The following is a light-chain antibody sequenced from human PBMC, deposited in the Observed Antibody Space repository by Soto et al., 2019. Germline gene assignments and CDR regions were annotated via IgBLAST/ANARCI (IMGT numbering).Light chain of an antibody. V-gene: IGKV3-20*01. CDR2: GAS. CDR3: QQYGSSPRT. J-gene: IGKJ1*01. CDR1: QTVSITY. Sequence: EIVLTQSPGTLSLSPGERATLSCRASQTVSITYVAWYQQKPGQAPRLLISGASSRATDIPDRFSGSGSGTDLTLTISRLEPEDFAVYYCQQYGSSPRTFGQGTKVEIK.